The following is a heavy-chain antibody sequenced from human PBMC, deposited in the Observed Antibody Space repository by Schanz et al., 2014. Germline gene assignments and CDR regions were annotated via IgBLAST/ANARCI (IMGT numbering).Heavy chain of an antibody. CDR1: GFTVSSNH. Sequence: QVQLVESGGGVVQPGRSLRLSCAVSGFTVSSNHMSWVRQAPGKGLEWVALISNDGSIKYYADSVKCRFTISRDNSKNTLYLQMNSLRAEDTAVYYCARDLEGYDGGGGGFDPWGQGTLXTVSS. D-gene: IGHD2-21*01. CDR3: ARDLEGYDGGGGGFDP. CDR2: ISNDGSIK. J-gene: IGHJ5*02. V-gene: IGHV3-30-3*01.